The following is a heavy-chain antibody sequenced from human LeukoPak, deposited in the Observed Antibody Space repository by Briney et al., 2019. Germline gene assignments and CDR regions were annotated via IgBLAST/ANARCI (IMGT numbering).Heavy chain of an antibody. D-gene: IGHD2-15*01. Sequence: PSETLSLTCTVSGGSISSGGYYWSWIRQPPGKGLEWIGYIYHSGSTYYNPSLKSRVTISVDRSKNQFSLKLSSVTAADTAVYYCARGLPRGYFDYWGQGTLVTVSS. CDR3: ARGLPRGYFDY. V-gene: IGHV4-30-2*01. CDR1: GGSISSGGYY. CDR2: IYHSGST. J-gene: IGHJ4*02.